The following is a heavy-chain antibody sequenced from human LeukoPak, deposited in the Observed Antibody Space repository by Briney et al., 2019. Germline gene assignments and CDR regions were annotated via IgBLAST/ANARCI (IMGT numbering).Heavy chain of an antibody. Sequence: GGSLRLSCAASGVTFSTYGMHWVRQAPGKGLEWVAFIRYDGSNKYYADSVKGRFTISRDNSKNTLYLQMNSLRAEDTAVYYCAKAHSYGYAAPDYWGQGTLVTVSS. CDR3: AKAHSYGYAAPDY. D-gene: IGHD5-18*01. CDR1: GVTFSTYG. J-gene: IGHJ4*02. V-gene: IGHV3-30*02. CDR2: IRYDGSNK.